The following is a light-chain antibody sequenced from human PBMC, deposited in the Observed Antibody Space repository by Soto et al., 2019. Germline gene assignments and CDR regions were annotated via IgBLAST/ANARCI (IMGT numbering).Light chain of an antibody. CDR3: QQYKSGST. J-gene: IGKJ1*01. V-gene: IGKV1-5*01. CDR1: QNIDRW. CDR2: EAS. Sequence: DIQMTQSPSTLSTSVGERATITCRATQNIDRWLAWYQQKPGKAPKLLIYEASSLEGGVPSRFSGSGCGTEFTLTVSGLQAEDFATYWCQQYKSGSTFGQGTKLDFK.